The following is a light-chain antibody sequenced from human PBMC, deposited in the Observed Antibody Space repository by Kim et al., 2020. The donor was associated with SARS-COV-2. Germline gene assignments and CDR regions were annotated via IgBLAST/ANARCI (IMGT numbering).Light chain of an antibody. V-gene: IGKV1-5*03. CDR2: QAS. CDR1: QSIGSW. J-gene: IGKJ1*01. CDR3: QNYDSDST. Sequence: SASIGDRVTITCRTSQSIGSWLAWYKQKPGKAPDLLILQASNLETGVPSRFSGGGSGTEFTLTISSLQPDDFATYYCQNYDSDSTFGQGTKVDIK.